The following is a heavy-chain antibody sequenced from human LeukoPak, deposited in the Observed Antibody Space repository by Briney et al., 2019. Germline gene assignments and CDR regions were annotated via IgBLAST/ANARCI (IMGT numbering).Heavy chain of an antibody. J-gene: IGHJ3*02. V-gene: IGHV4-59*01. CDR2: IHNSGST. CDR1: GGSITSNY. CDR3: AICRSYDSSGYCDAVDI. Sequence: SETLSLTCTVSGGSITSNYWSWIRQPPGKGLEWIGYIHNSGSTNYNPSLKSRVTISVDTSKKQFSLKLSSVTAADTAVYYCAICRSYDSSGYCDAVDIWGQGTMVTVSS. D-gene: IGHD3-22*01.